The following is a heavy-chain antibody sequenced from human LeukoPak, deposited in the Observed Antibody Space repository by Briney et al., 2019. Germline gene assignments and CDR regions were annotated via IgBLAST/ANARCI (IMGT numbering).Heavy chain of an antibody. D-gene: IGHD5-18*01. CDR3: ATLEVDTAMVR. CDR2: IKQDGSEK. V-gene: IGHV3-7*01. J-gene: IGHJ4*02. CDR1: GFTFSSYA. Sequence: GESLRLSCAASGFTFSSYAMHWVRQAPGKGLEWVANIKQDGSEKYYVDSVKGRFTISRDNAKNSLYLQMNSLRAEDTAVYYCATLEVDTAMVRWGQGTLVTVSS.